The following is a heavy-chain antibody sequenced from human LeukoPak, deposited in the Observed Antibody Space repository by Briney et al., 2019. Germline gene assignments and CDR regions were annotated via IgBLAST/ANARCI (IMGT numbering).Heavy chain of an antibody. CDR3: ARVSRRYYDSSGPILGFDY. J-gene: IGHJ4*02. Sequence: ASVKVSCKASGYTFTSYDINWVRQATGQGLEWMGWMNPNSGNTGYAQKFQGRVTMTRNTSISTAYMELSSLRSEDTAVYYCARVSRRYYDSSGPILGFDYWGQGTLVTVSS. CDR2: MNPNSGNT. D-gene: IGHD3-22*01. CDR1: GYTFTSYD. V-gene: IGHV1-8*01.